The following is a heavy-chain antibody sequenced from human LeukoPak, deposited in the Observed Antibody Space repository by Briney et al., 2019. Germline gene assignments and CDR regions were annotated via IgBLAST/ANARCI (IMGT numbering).Heavy chain of an antibody. CDR3: ARGLLGRNYYYHYYMDV. V-gene: IGHV1-8*01. CDR2: MNPNSGNT. D-gene: IGHD1-26*01. CDR1: GYTFTSYD. J-gene: IGHJ6*03. Sequence: GASVKVSCKASGYTFTSYDINWVRQATGQGLEWMGWMNPNSGNTGYAQKFQGRVTMTRNTSISTAYMELSSLRSEDTAVYYCARGLLGRNYYYHYYMDVWGKGTTVTVSS.